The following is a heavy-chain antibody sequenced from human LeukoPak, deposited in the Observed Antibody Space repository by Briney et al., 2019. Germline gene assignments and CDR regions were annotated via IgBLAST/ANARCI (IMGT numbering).Heavy chain of an antibody. CDR3: ARVGCRGGSCSSRGDYYYGMDV. CDR2: ISSTSSFI. D-gene: IGHD2-15*01. Sequence: PGGSLRLSCEASAFTFSGYSMNWVRQAPGKGLEWVSSISSTSSFINYADSVKGRFTISRDNAKNSLYLQMNSLRAEDTAVYYCARVGCRGGSCSSRGDYYYGMDVWGQGTTVTVSS. V-gene: IGHV3-21*01. CDR1: AFTFSGYS. J-gene: IGHJ6*02.